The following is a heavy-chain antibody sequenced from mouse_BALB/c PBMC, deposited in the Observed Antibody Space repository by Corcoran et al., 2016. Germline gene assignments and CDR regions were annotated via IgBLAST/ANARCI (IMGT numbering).Heavy chain of an antibody. V-gene: IGHV3-6*02. J-gene: IGHJ3*01. D-gene: IGHD2-4*01. CDR2: ISYDGSN. CDR3: ARYDYDDAY. CDR1: GYSITSGYY. Sequence: DVQLPESGPGLVKPSQSLSLTCSVTGYSITSGYYWNWIRQFPGNKLEWMGYISYDGSNNYNPSLKNRISITRDTSKNQFFLKLNSVTTEDTATYYCARYDYDDAYWGQGNLVTVSA.